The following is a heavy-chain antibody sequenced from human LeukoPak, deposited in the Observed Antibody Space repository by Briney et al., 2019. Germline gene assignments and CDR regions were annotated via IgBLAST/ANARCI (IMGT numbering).Heavy chain of an antibody. J-gene: IGHJ4*02. Sequence: ASVKVSCKASGYTFTSYYMHWVRQAPGQGLEWMGIINPSGGSTSYAQKFQGRVTMTRDTSTSTGYMELSSLRSEDTAVYYCASAKPPRFKVAVAGMFDYWGQGTLVTVSS. V-gene: IGHV1-46*01. CDR2: INPSGGST. D-gene: IGHD6-19*01. CDR3: ASAKPPRFKVAVAGMFDY. CDR1: GYTFTSYY.